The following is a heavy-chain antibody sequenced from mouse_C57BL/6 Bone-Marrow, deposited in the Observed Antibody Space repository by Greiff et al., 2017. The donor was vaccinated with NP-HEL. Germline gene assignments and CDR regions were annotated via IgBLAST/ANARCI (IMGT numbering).Heavy chain of an antibody. CDR3: ARCDGSSSYYYAMDY. V-gene: IGHV1-76*01. CDR2: IYPGSGNT. J-gene: IGHJ4*01. Sequence: VHLQQSGAELVRPGASVKLSCKASGYTFTDYYINWVKQRPGQGLEWIARIYPGSGNTYYNEKFKGKATLTAEKSSSTAYMQLSSLTSEDSAVYFCARCDGSSSYYYAMDYWGQGTSVTVSS. D-gene: IGHD1-1*01. CDR1: GYTFTDYY.